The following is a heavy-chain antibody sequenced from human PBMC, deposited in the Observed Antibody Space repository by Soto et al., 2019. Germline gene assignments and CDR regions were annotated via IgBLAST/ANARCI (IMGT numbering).Heavy chain of an antibody. CDR2: ISGSGGST. J-gene: IGHJ4*02. D-gene: IGHD5-12*01. CDR3: PKGAPYSAYPYYFDC. CDR1: HFTLRIHG. Sequence: RGALRISWVPSHFTLRIHGMSWLRQAQGKGLEWVSAISGSGGSTYYADSVKGRFTVSRDNSKNTLYLQMNSLRAADTALYYCPKGAPYSAYPYYFDCWGQGTLVTGSS. V-gene: IGHV3-23*01.